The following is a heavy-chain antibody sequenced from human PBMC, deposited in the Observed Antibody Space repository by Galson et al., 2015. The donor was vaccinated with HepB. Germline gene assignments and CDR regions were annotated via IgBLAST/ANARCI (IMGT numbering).Heavy chain of an antibody. CDR3: ARETVSSGWHNAFDI. CDR1: GDSVSSNSAA. D-gene: IGHD6-19*01. CDR2: TYYRSKWYN. Sequence: CAISGDSVSSNSAAWNWIRQSPSRGLEWLGRTYYRSKWYNDYAVSVKSRITINPDTSKNQFSLQLNSVTPEDTAVYYCARETVSSGWHNAFDIWGQGTMVTVSS. J-gene: IGHJ3*02. V-gene: IGHV6-1*01.